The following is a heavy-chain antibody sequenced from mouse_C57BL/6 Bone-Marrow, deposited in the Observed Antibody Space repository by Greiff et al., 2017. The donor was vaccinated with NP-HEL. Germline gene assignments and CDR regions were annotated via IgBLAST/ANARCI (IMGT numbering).Heavy chain of an antibody. J-gene: IGHJ2*01. V-gene: IGHV1-81*01. Sequence: QVQLKQSGAELVRPGASVKLSCKASGYTFTSYGISWVKQRTGQGLEWIGGIYPRSGNTYYNEKFKGKATLTADKSSSTAYMELRSLTSEDSAVYFCARGRLRLYYFDFWGQGTTLTVSS. D-gene: IGHD2-4*01. CDR3: ARGRLRLYYFDF. CDR1: GYTFTSYG. CDR2: IYPRSGNT.